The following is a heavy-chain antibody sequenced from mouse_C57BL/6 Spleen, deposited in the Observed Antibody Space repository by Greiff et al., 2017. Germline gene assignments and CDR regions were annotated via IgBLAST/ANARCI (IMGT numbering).Heavy chain of an antibody. D-gene: IGHD1-1*01. CDR2: IDPETGGT. CDR1: GYTFTDYE. Sequence: VQLQESGAELVRPGASVTLSCKASGYTFTDYEMHWVKQTPVHGLEWIGAIDPETGGTAYNQKFKGKAILTADKSSSTAYMELRSLTSEDSAVXYCTRGGSRPWFAYWGQGTLVTVSA. CDR3: TRGGSRPWFAY. V-gene: IGHV1-15*01. J-gene: IGHJ3*01.